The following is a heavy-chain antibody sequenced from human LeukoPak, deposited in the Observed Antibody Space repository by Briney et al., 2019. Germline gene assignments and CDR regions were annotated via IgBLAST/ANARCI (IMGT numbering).Heavy chain of an antibody. J-gene: IGHJ4*02. CDR3: ARLAGRSGELNSDYFDY. CDR1: GYSFTSYW. CDR2: IYPGDSDT. D-gene: IGHD1-7*01. V-gene: IGHV5-51*01. Sequence: KAGESLKISCKGSGYSFTSYWIGWVRQMPGKGLEWMGIIYPGDSDTRYSPSFQGQVTISADKSISTAYLQWSSLKTSDTAMYYCARLAGRSGELNSDYFDYWGQGTLVTVSS.